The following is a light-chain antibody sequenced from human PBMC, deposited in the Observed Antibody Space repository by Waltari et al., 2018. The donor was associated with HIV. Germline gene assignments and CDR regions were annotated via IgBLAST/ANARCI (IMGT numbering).Light chain of an antibody. CDR3: TSFTSNYTVM. J-gene: IGLJ3*02. V-gene: IGLV2-14*01. CDR2: EVS. Sequence: QSALTQPASVSGSPGQSITISCTGSTSDFGLYNFISWYQQHPGGVPKVIISEVSSRPSGVSSRFSGAKSGNTASLTISGLQTEDEADYYCTSFTSNYTVMFGGGTKVTVL. CDR1: TSDFGLYNF.